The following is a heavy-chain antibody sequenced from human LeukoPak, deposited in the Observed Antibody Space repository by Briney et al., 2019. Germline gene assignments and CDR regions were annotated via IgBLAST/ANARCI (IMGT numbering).Heavy chain of an antibody. V-gene: IGHV4-34*01. D-gene: IGHD3-10*01. CDR2: INHSGST. J-gene: IGHJ6*03. CDR1: GGSFSGYY. CDR3: ARHRMVRGVMRSHYMDV. Sequence: SETLSLTCAVYGGSFSGYYWSWIRQPPGKGLEWIGEINHSGSTNYNPSLKSRVTISVDTSKNQFSLKLGSVTAADTAVYYCARHRMVRGVMRSHYMDVWGKGTTVTISS.